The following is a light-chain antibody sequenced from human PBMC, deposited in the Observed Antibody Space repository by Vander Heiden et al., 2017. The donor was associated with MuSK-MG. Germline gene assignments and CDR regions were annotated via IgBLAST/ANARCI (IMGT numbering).Light chain of an antibody. Sequence: EIVMTQSPATLSVPPGERATLSGRASQSVGNDLAWYQQKPGQAPRLVIYGASTRATGLPARFSGSGSGTEFTLTIASLKSEDFAVYYCQHYHGWARTFGQGTKVEMK. CDR1: QSVGND. CDR3: QHYHGWART. CDR2: GAS. V-gene: IGKV3-15*01. J-gene: IGKJ1*01.